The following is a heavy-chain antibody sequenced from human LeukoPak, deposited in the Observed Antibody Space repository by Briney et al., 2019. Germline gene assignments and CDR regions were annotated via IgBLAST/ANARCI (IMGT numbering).Heavy chain of an antibody. Sequence: PGGSLRLSCAASGFTFSSYSMNWVRQAPGKGLEWVSSISSSSSSYIYYADSVKGRFTISRDNAKNSLYLQMNSLRAEDTAVYYCARDRNYYDSSGYPDAFDIWGRGTMVTVSS. J-gene: IGHJ3*02. CDR2: ISSSSSSYI. CDR1: GFTFSSYS. V-gene: IGHV3-21*01. D-gene: IGHD3-22*01. CDR3: ARDRNYYDSSGYPDAFDI.